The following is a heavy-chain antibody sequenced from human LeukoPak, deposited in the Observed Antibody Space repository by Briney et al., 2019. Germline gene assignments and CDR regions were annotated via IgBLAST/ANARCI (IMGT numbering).Heavy chain of an antibody. CDR1: GGSIRNTDFY. D-gene: IGHD6-13*01. Sequence: SETLSLTCTVSGGSIRNTDFYWSWISQPPGKGLEWIGYVHYSGTTNYNPSLKSRVTISIDTSKTQFSLRLSSVTAADTAVYYCARASLAAAGKYYFEYWGQGTLVTVSS. J-gene: IGHJ4*02. V-gene: IGHV4-61*08. CDR2: VHYSGTT. CDR3: ARASLAAAGKYYFEY.